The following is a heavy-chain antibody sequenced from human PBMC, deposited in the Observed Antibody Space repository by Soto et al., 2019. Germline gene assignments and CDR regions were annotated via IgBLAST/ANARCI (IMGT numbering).Heavy chain of an antibody. CDR1: GYTFNTYY. J-gene: IGHJ4*02. Sequence: QVQLVQSGAEVKKPGASVKVSCKPSGYTFNTYYLHWVRQAPGQALEWMGVIHPSGGGTTYAQKFLGRVTVTRDTSTSTVFTELSSLRSDDTAVYYCARGGHIAVVTASFDYWGQGTLVTVSS. CDR3: ARGGHIAVVTASFDY. V-gene: IGHV1-46*02. CDR2: IHPSGGGT. D-gene: IGHD2-21*02.